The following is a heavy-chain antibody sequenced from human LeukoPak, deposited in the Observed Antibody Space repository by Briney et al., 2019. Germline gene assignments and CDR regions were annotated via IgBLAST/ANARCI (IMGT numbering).Heavy chain of an antibody. CDR2: ISGSGGST. D-gene: IGHD4-17*01. CDR1: GFTFSSYA. J-gene: IGHJ4*02. Sequence: PGGSLRLPCAASGFTFSSYAMSWVRQAPGKGLEWVSAISGSGGSTYYADSVKGRFTISRDNSKNTLYLQMNSLRAEDTAVYYCAKDHPHDYGDLVTFDYWGQGTLVTVSS. CDR3: AKDHPHDYGDLVTFDY. V-gene: IGHV3-23*01.